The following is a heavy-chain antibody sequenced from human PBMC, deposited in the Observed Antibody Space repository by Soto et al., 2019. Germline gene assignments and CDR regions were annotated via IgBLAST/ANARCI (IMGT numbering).Heavy chain of an antibody. D-gene: IGHD2-8*01. J-gene: IGHJ6*02. CDR1: GGSISSGGYY. CDR3: ARAPGRMMNALRYYYGLDV. V-gene: IGHV4-31*02. CDR2: IYHRGGT. Sequence: QVQLQESGPGLVKPSETLSITCNVSGGSISSGGYYWSWIRQLPGKGLEWIGYIYHRGGTYYNPALKRRITISVDTSKNQFSLKMTSVTAADTAVYFCARAPGRMMNALRYYYGLDVWGQGTTVTVSS.